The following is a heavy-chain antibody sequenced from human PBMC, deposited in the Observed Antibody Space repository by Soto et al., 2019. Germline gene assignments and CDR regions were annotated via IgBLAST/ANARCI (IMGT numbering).Heavy chain of an antibody. CDR2: IKSKTDGGTT. J-gene: IGHJ6*02. CDR3: TTANRSYYDFWSGSADDYYYGMDV. V-gene: IGHV3-15*07. Sequence: GGSLRLSCAASGFTFSNAWMNWVRQAPGKGLEWVGRIKSKTDGGTTDYAAPGKGRFTISRDDSKNKLYLQTNSLKTEETAVYYCTTANRSYYDFWSGSADDYYYGMDVWGQGTTVTVSS. CDR1: GFTFSNAW. D-gene: IGHD3-3*01.